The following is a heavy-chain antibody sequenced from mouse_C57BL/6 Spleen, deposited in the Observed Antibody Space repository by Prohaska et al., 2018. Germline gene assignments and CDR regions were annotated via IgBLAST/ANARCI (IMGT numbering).Heavy chain of an antibody. CDR1: GYTFKTYG. D-gene: IGHD1-1*01. V-gene: IGHV9-3*01. CDR2: INTYAGVS. CDR3: ARWITTVVPMDY. Sequence: QIQLVQSGPELKKPGETVKISCKASGYTFKTYGMSWVKQAPGKGIKWMGWINTYAGVSTYADDFKGRFAFSVETSASTAYLQNNNLKNEDTATYFWARWITTVVPMDYWGQGTSVTVSS. J-gene: IGHJ4*01.